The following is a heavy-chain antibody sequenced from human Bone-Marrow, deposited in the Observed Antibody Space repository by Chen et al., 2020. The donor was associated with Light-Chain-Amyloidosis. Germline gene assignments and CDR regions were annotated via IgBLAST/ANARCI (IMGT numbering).Heavy chain of an antibody. Sequence: QVQLQESGPGLVKPSETLSLTCSVSGGSFTSYHWSWIRQPPGKGLEWIGYIYHSGSTNYNPPLKSRVTISIEKSKNQVSLNLRSVTAADTAVYYCAGHYYDSNAYYTFDYWGQGALVTVSS. CDR2: IYHSGST. V-gene: IGHV4-59*01. D-gene: IGHD3-22*01. J-gene: IGHJ4*02. CDR3: AGHYYDSNAYYTFDY. CDR1: GGSFTSYH.